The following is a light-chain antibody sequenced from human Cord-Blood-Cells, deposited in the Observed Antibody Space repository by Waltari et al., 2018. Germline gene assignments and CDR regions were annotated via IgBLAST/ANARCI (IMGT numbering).Light chain of an antibody. CDR1: QRVRSSY. Sequence: ETEWTQSTGTRSLSPGERASLSCRARQRVRSSYLAWYQQKPGQAPSLLIYGASSRATGIPDRFSGSGSETDFTLTISRLEPEDFAVYYCQQYGSSPTFGGGTKVEIK. J-gene: IGKJ4*01. V-gene: IGKV3-20*01. CDR2: GAS. CDR3: QQYGSSPT.